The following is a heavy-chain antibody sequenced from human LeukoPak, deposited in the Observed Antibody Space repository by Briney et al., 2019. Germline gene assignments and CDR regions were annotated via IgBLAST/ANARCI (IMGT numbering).Heavy chain of an antibody. V-gene: IGHV4-39*01. D-gene: IGHD3-9*01. CDR3: ARVIRTTGYYSNPKSGSFDF. CDR2: IYSSGST. Sequence: SETLSLTCAVSGGSISSSHHYWGWIRQPPGKGLEWIGSIYSSGSTYYNPSLRTRVTISVDTSKNQFSLKLSSVTAADTAVYYCARVIRTTGYYSNPKSGSFDFWGQGTLVTVSS. CDR1: GGSISSSHHY. J-gene: IGHJ4*02.